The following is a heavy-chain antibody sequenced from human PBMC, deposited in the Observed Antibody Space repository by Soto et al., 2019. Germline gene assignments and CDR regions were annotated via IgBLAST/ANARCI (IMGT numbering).Heavy chain of an antibody. D-gene: IGHD6-13*01. CDR3: ARLAGAAAAPNFHSGMYX. CDR1: GYYFTSYW. Sequence: PGEALKISWKGSGYYFTSYWIGWVRQMPGKGVELMVIIYPGDSDTKYSPPFQGQVTISADKYISTAYLQWTSLKASDTAIYYCARLAGAAAAPNFHSGMYXWGQGTPVTVS. V-gene: IGHV5-51*01. J-gene: IGHJ6*02. CDR2: IYPGDSDT.